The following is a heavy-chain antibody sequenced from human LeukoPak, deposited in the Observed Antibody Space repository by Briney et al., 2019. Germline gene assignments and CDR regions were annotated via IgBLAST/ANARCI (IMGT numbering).Heavy chain of an antibody. D-gene: IGHD6-6*01. V-gene: IGHV4-59*11. CDR3: ARDLYSSSGY. Sequence: ASETLSLTCTVSGGSISSHYWSWIRQPPGKGLEWIGYIYYSGSTNYNPSLKSRVTISVDTSKNQFSLKLSSVTAADTAVYYCARDLYSSSGYWGQGTLVTVSS. CDR2: IYYSGST. J-gene: IGHJ4*02. CDR1: GGSISSHY.